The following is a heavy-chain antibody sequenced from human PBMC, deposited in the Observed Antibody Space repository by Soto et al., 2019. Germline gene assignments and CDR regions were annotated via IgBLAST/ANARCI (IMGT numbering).Heavy chain of an antibody. CDR1: GGSIRSYY. Sequence: SETLSLTCTVSGGSIRSYYWSWIRQPPGKGLEWIGSIYYSGSTNYRPSLKSRVTISVDTSKNQFSLKPNSVTAADTAVYYCARQGGWFDPWGQGTLVTVSS. J-gene: IGHJ5*02. D-gene: IGHD1-26*01. CDR3: ARQGGWFDP. V-gene: IGHV4-59*08. CDR2: IYYSGST.